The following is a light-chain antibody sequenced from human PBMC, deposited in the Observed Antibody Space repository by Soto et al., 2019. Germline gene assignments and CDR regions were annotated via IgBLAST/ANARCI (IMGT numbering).Light chain of an antibody. CDR2: EVS. V-gene: IGLV2-14*01. CDR1: SSDVGGYNY. J-gene: IGLJ1*01. Sequence: QSALTQPPSVSGSPGQSITISCTGTSSDVGGYNYVSWYQQHPGKAPKLMIYEVSNRPSGVSNRFSGSKSGNTASLNISGLQAEDEADYYCTSYTSSNTPVFGTGTQVTVL. CDR3: TSYTSSNTPV.